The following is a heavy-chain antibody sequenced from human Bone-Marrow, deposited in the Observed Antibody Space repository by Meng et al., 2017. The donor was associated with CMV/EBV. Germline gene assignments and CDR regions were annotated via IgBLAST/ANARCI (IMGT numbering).Heavy chain of an antibody. CDR2: ISGSGGSP. D-gene: IGHD3-22*01. V-gene: IGHV3-23*01. Sequence: GGSRRLSFAASGFTFSSCRVSWVRQAPGKGLEWVSAISGSGGSPYYADSVRGRFTISRDNSKSTLYLQMSSLRTEDTAVYYFAKDFSASDSSGYNYYFDSWGQGTLVTVSS. J-gene: IGHJ4*02. CDR1: GFTFSSCR. CDR3: AKDFSASDSSGYNYYFDS.